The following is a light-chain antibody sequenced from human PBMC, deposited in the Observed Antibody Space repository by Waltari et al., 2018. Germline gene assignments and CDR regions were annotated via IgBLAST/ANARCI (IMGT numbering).Light chain of an antibody. CDR1: QSVDGN. J-gene: IGKJ1*01. CDR3: HQYTNWPWT. Sequence: EIVMTQSRDIVSVSPGERITLSCRASQSVDGNLAWYQQKPGQAPRLLVHGVSIRASGIPARFSGSASGTEFTLTISGLQSEDCAVYHCHQYTNWPWTYGQGTKVEIK. CDR2: GVS. V-gene: IGKV3D-15*01.